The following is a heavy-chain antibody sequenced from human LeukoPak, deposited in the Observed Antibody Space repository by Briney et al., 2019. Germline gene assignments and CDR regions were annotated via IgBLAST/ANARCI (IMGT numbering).Heavy chain of an antibody. CDR1: GFTVSSNY. J-gene: IGHJ3*02. V-gene: IGHV3-66*01. D-gene: IGHD2-2*01. Sequence: GGSLRLSGAASGFTVSSNYMTWVGQAPGKGLGWGSIFYSVGMTYDADSVKGRFPISRDNSKNTLYLQKNSLTAEDTAVYYCARALAEYCSSTSCYPDAFDIWGQGTMVTVSS. CDR3: ARALAEYCSSTSCYPDAFDI. CDR2: FYSVGMT.